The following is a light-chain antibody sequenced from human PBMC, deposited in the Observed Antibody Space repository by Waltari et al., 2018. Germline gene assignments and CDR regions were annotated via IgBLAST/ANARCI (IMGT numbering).Light chain of an antibody. CDR3: QQYNNWPPLT. Sequence: EIVMTQSPATLSVSPGEKATLPCRASQSVSNNLAWYQHKPGQAPRLLIYGASTRATGTPARFSGSGSGTEFTLTISRLQSEDFALYYCQQYNNWPPLTFGGGTKVEIK. V-gene: IGKV3-15*01. CDR1: QSVSNN. CDR2: GAS. J-gene: IGKJ4*02.